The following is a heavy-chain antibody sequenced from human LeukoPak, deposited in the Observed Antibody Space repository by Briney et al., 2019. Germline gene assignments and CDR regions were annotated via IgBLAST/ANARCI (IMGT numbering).Heavy chain of an antibody. D-gene: IGHD2-21*01. CDR1: GDSVSSNSAA. V-gene: IGHV6-1*01. CDR2: TYFRSKWYN. Sequence: SQTLSLTCAISGDSVSSNSAAWNWIRQSPSRGLEWLGRTYFRSKWYNDYAVCATSRITVNPDTSKNQFSLHLNSVTPEDTAVYYCARYSSGAFDYWGQGILVTVSS. J-gene: IGHJ4*02. CDR3: ARYSSGAFDY.